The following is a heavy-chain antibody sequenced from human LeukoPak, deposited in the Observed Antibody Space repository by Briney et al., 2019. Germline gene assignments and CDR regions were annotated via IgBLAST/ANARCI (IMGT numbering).Heavy chain of an antibody. J-gene: IGHJ6*04. CDR3: ASNDFWSPMDV. D-gene: IGHD3-3*01. CDR2: IYTSGST. Sequence: SETLSLTCSVPGGSISSYYWSWIRQPAGKGLEWIGRIYTSGSTNYNASLKSRVTMSVDTSKNQFSLKLSSVTAADTAVYYCASNDFWSPMDVWGKGTTVTVSS. CDR1: GGSISSYY. V-gene: IGHV4-4*07.